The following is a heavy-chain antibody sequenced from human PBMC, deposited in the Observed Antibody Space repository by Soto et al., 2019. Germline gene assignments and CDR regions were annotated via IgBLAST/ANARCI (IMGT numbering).Heavy chain of an antibody. Sequence: QVQLVESGGGVVQPGRSLRLSCAASGFTFSSYGMHWVRQAPGKGLEWVAVIWYDGSNKYYADSVKGRFTISRDNSKNTLYLQMNSLRGEDTGVYYLGRDAHVDWGCGCYPRDWGPGNLGTVS. V-gene: IGHV3-33*01. D-gene: IGHD2-21*02. J-gene: IGHJ4*02. CDR3: GRDAHVDWGCGCYPRD. CDR2: IWYDGSNK. CDR1: GFTFSSYG.